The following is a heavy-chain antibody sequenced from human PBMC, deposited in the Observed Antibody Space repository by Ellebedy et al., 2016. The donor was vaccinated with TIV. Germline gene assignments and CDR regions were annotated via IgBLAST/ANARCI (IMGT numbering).Heavy chain of an antibody. V-gene: IGHV4-39*07. CDR3: ARDPALPRGRFDP. CDR1: GGSINNSSYF. Sequence: MPSETLSLTCTVSGGSINNSSYFWGWIRQPPGKGLEWIGTIYYSGTTYYNPSLKSRVTISVDTSKNQFSLNLSSVTAADTAVYYCARDPALPRGRFDPWGQGTLVTVSS. J-gene: IGHJ5*02. CDR2: IYYSGTT.